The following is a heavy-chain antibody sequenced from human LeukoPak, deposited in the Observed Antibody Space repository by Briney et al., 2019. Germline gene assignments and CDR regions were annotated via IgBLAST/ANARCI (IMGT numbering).Heavy chain of an antibody. CDR3: ARITYCGGDDWRHFDV. Sequence: PSETLSLTCAVYGGTVSGHFWTWIPQPPEKGLEGMGETNHDVNINYNPSLNSRTTISVDTPKNQFSLKLTSVTAADTAVYYCARITYCGGDDWRHFDVWGRGTLVTVSS. V-gene: IGHV4-34*01. CDR1: GGTVSGHF. CDR2: TNHDVNI. J-gene: IGHJ2*01. D-gene: IGHD2-21*02.